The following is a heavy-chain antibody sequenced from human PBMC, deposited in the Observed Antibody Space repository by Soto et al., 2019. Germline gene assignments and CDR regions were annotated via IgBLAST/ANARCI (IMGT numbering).Heavy chain of an antibody. J-gene: IGHJ6*02. Sequence: ASVKVSCKASGYTFTSYAISWMQQAPGQRPEWIGWISAYNGNTNYAQKVQGIVTITADESTSKAYMGLSRMRSEEMAVYYCARKAYSSGWYDYYYGMDVWGQGIMVTVSS. CDR2: ISAYNGNT. CDR3: ARKAYSSGWYDYYYGMDV. CDR1: GYTFTSYA. V-gene: IGHV1-18*03. D-gene: IGHD6-19*01.